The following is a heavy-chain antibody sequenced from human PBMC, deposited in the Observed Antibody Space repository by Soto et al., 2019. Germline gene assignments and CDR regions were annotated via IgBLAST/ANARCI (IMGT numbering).Heavy chain of an antibody. Sequence: SETLSLTCTVSGGSISSYYWSWIRQPPGKGLEWIGYIYYSGSTNYNPSLKSRVTISVDTSKNQFSLKLSSVTAADTAVYYCARYSSELYNWFDPWGQGTLVTVSS. CDR1: GGSISSYY. CDR3: ARYSSELYNWFDP. CDR2: IYYSGST. J-gene: IGHJ5*02. D-gene: IGHD6-25*01. V-gene: IGHV4-59*08.